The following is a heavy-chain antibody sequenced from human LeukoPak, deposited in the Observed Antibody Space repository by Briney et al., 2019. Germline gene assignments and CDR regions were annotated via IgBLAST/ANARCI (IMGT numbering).Heavy chain of an antibody. V-gene: IGHV3-21*01. CDR1: GFTFSSYS. CDR3: ARAPSPRNYDFWSEAFDY. J-gene: IGHJ4*02. D-gene: IGHD3-3*01. Sequence: GGSLRLSCAASGFTFSSYSMNWVRQAPGKGLEWVSSISSSSSYIYYADSVKGRFTISRVNAKNSLYLQMNSLRAEDTAVYYCARAPSPRNYDFWSEAFDYWGQGTLVTASS. CDR2: ISSSSSYI.